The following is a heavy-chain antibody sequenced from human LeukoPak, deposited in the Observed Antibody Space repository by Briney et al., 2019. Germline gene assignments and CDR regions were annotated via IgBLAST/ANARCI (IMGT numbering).Heavy chain of an antibody. D-gene: IGHD5-18*01. V-gene: IGHV3-7*01. CDR2: VRPDGREQ. J-gene: IGHJ4*02. CDR1: GFTFNTYW. CDR3: ARDLSGVTGYTYGRGIDY. Sequence: GGSLRLSCSASGFTFNTYWMSWVRQAPGKGLQWVANVRPDGREQRYVDSVKGRFTISRDNAKTSLYLQMNSLRAEDTAVYYCARDLSGVTGYTYGRGIDYWGQGTLVTVSS.